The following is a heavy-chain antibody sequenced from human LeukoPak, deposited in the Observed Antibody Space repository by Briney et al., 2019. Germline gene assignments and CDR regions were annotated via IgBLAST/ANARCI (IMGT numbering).Heavy chain of an antibody. CDR2: IFYSGST. Sequence: SETLSLTCTVSGDSISNYYWSWIRQPPGKGLEWIGYIFYSGSTNYNPSLTSRATISVDTSKSHFSLKLSSVTAADTAVYYCARGSREMATIFDRWGQGTLVTVSS. J-gene: IGHJ4*02. V-gene: IGHV4-59*01. CDR3: ARGSREMATIFDR. CDR1: GDSISNYY. D-gene: IGHD5-24*01.